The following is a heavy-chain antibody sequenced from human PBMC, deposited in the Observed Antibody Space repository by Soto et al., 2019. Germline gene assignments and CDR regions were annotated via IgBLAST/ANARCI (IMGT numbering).Heavy chain of an antibody. V-gene: IGHV1-69*13. CDR2: IIPIFGTA. J-gene: IGHJ6*02. Sequence: SVKVSCKASGGTFSSYAISWVRQAPGQGLEWMGGIIPIFGTANYAQKFQGRVTITADESTSTAYMELSSLRSEDTAVYYCAREKVPAASLDYYYGMDVWGQGTTVTVYS. CDR1: GGTFSSYA. CDR3: AREKVPAASLDYYYGMDV. D-gene: IGHD2-2*01.